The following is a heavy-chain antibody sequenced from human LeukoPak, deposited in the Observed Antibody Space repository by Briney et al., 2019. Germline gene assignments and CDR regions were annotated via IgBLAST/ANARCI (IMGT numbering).Heavy chain of an antibody. V-gene: IGHV1-46*01. Sequence: ASVKVSCKASGYTFTSYYMHWVRQAPGQGLEWMGIINPSGGSTTYAQKFQGRVTMTRDTSTSTVYMELSSLRSEDTAVYYCARGLVRGMISSLRRSPPHDYWGQGTLVTVSS. CDR3: ARGLVRGMISSLRRSPPHDY. J-gene: IGHJ4*02. CDR2: INPSGGST. D-gene: IGHD3-10*01. CDR1: GYTFTSYY.